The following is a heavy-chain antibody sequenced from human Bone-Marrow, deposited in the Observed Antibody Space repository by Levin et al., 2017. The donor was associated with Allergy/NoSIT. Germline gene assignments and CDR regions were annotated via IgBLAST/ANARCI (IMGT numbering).Heavy chain of an antibody. J-gene: IGHJ3*02. CDR1: GFTFTSYG. D-gene: IGHD3-10*01. CDR3: AKGGRGYDFAVDAFDI. V-gene: IGHV3-30*18. CDR2: ISYAGGRE. Sequence: GGSLRLSCAASGFTFTSYGMHWLRQAPGKGLEWMAVISYAGGREYYAESEKGRFTISRDNSRNTLYLQMNRLRVEDTAVYYCAKGGRGYDFAVDAFDIWGQGTMVTVSS.